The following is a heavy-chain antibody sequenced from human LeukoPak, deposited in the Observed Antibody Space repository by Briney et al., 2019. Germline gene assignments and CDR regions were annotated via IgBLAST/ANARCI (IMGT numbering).Heavy chain of an antibody. J-gene: IGHJ3*02. D-gene: IGHD1-26*01. CDR2: ISGSGDYT. CDR3: AKDVEKYSGSYLGVFDI. Sequence: PGGSLRLSCAASGFTFSSHGMSWVRQAPGKGLEWVSTISGSGDYTYYADSVKGRFTISRDNSKNTLYLQMNSLRAEDTAVYYCAKDVEKYSGSYLGVFDIWGQETMVTVSS. V-gene: IGHV3-23*01. CDR1: GFTFSSHG.